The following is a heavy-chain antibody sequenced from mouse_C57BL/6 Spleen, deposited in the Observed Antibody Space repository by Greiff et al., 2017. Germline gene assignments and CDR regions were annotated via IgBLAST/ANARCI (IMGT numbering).Heavy chain of an antibody. CDR2: IHPNSGST. CDR3: ARSYYSKRDYAMDY. Sequence: QVQLQQPGAELVKPGASVKLSCKASGYTFTSYWMHWVKQRPGQGLEWIGMIHPNSGSTNYNEKFKSKATLTVDKSSSTAYMQLSSLTSEDSAVYYCARSYYSKRDYAMDYWGQGTSVTVSS. V-gene: IGHV1-64*01. D-gene: IGHD2-5*01. CDR1: GYTFTSYW. J-gene: IGHJ4*01.